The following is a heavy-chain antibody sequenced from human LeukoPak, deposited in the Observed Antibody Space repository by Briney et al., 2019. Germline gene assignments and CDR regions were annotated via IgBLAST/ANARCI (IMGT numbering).Heavy chain of an antibody. CDR2: ITHSGRT. V-gene: IGHV4-34*01. J-gene: IGHJ4*02. CDR3: ATIFGGYSDLDS. D-gene: IGHD2-15*01. CDR1: AGSFSDYY. Sequence: PSETLSLTCAVYAGSFSDYYWSWIRQPPGKGLEWIGEITHSGRTNYNPSLKSRVTISVDTSNNQFSLKLSSVTAADTAVYYCATIFGGYSDLDSWGQGTLVTVSS.